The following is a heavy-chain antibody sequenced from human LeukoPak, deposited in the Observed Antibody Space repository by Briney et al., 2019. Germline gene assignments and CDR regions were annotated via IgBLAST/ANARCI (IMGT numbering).Heavy chain of an antibody. CDR1: GYTFTGYN. V-gene: IGHV1-2*02. D-gene: IGHD4-17*01. CDR2: INPNSGDT. CDR3: AIVGEALDY. Sequence: ASVTVSCKASGYTFTGYNMHWVRQVPGQGLEWMGWINPNSGDTNYAQNFQGRVTMNRDTSISTAYMELNRLRSDDTAVYYCAIVGEALDYWGQGTLVTVSS. J-gene: IGHJ4*02.